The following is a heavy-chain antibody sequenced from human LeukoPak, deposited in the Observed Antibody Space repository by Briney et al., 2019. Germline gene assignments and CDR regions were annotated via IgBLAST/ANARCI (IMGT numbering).Heavy chain of an antibody. J-gene: IGHJ4*02. CDR2: ISAYNGNT. Sequence: ASVNVSCMPSGYTLTIYGRSFVRQAPGEGLEWMGWISAYNGNTNYAQKLQGQVTMTTDTSPSTASMALTSLRSDDTAVYYCARTGSAGPYYFDHWGQGTLVTVSS. D-gene: IGHD2-15*01. V-gene: IGHV1-18*04. CDR3: ARTGSAGPYYFDH. CDR1: GYTLTIYG.